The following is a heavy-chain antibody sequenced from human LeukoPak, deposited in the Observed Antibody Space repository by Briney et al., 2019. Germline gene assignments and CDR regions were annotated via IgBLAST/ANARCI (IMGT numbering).Heavy chain of an antibody. D-gene: IGHD1-7*01. CDR2: INDSGRI. CDR3: ARRWNYGRNYYIDV. Sequence: TSETLSLTCIVSGGSISNSRLYWSWIRQPPGKGLEWIGEINDSGRINYNPSFMSRVTVSVDTSKNQFSLRLTSVTATDTAVYYCARRWNYGRNYYIDVWGNGATVSVSS. CDR1: GGSISNSRLY. V-gene: IGHV4-39*01. J-gene: IGHJ6*03.